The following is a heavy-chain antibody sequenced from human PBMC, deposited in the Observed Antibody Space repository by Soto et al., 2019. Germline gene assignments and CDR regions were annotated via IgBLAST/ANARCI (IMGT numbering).Heavy chain of an antibody. V-gene: IGHV3-74*01. CDR3: AKREGNTYGLFH. D-gene: IGHD5-18*01. Sequence: EVQLVESGGGLVHPGGSLRLSCAASGFSFSSYWMHWVRQAPGKGLVWVSRIKTDGSSTDYADSVKGRFTISRDNAKNTLYLQMNSLRAEDTAVYYCAKREGNTYGLFHWGQGTLVTVSS. CDR2: IKTDGSST. J-gene: IGHJ4*02. CDR1: GFSFSSYW.